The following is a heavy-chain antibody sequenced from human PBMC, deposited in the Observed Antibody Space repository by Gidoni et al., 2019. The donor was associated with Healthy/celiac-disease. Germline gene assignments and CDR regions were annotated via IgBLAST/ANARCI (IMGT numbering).Heavy chain of an antibody. D-gene: IGHD1-26*01. CDR1: GFTVSSNY. CDR3: ARAGIVGATADAFDI. V-gene: IGHV3-53*01. J-gene: IGHJ3*02. Sequence: EVQLVESGGGLIQPGGSLSLSCAASGFTVSSNYMSWVRQAPGKGLEWVSVIYSGGSTYYADSVKGRFTISRDNSKNTLYLQMNSLRAEDTAVYYCARAGIVGATADAFDIWGQGTMVTVSS. CDR2: IYSGGST.